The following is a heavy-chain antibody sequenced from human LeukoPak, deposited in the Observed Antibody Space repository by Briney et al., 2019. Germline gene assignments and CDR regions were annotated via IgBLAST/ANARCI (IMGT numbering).Heavy chain of an antibody. V-gene: IGHV3-64*04. Sequence: GGSLRLSCSASGFTFSSYAMHWVRQAPGKGLEYVSAISSNGGSTYYADSVKGRFTISRDNSKNTLYLQMNSLRAEDTAVYYCAKDRAVVAANWYFDLWGRGTLVTISS. D-gene: IGHD2-15*01. CDR2: ISSNGGST. J-gene: IGHJ2*01. CDR3: AKDRAVVAANWYFDL. CDR1: GFTFSSYA.